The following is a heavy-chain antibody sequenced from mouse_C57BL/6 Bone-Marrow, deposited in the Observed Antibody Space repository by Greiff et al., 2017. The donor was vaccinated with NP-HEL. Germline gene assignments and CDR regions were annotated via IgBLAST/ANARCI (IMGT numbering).Heavy chain of an antibody. CDR3: TRGITTVVPYFDY. V-gene: IGHV1-15*01. J-gene: IGHJ2*01. CDR2: IDPETGGT. D-gene: IGHD1-1*01. Sequence: VKLQQSGAELVRPGASVTLSCKASGYTFTDYEMHWVKQTPVHGLEWIGAIDPETGGTAYNQKFKGKAILTADKSSSTAYMELRSLTSEDSAVYYCTRGITTVVPYFDYWGQGTTLTVSS. CDR1: GYTFTDYE.